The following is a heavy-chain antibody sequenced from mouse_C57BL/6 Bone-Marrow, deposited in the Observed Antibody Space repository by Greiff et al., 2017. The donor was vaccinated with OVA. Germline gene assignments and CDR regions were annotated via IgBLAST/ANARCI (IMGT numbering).Heavy chain of an antibody. CDR3: YYGSSYY. V-gene: IGHV1-50*01. Sequence: VQLQHPGAELVKPGASVKLSCKASGYTFTSYWMQWVKQRPGQGLEWIGEIDPSDSYTNYNQKFKGKATLTVDTSSSTAYMQLSSLTSEDSAVYYCYYGSSYYWGQGTTLTVSS. D-gene: IGHD1-1*01. CDR2: IDPSDSYT. CDR1: GYTFTSYW. J-gene: IGHJ2*01.